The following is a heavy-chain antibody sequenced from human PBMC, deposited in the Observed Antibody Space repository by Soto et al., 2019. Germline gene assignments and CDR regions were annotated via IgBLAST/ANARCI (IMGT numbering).Heavy chain of an antibody. CDR2: IYHSGST. Sequence: PSETLSLTCTVSGYSIRNGYYWGWIRQPPGKGLEWIGTIYHSGSTYYNPSLKSRVTISVDASENHLSLKLSSVTAADTAAYYCARVGPYCGGDCYSPPPWGQGTLVTVSS. V-gene: IGHV4-38-2*02. CDR3: ARVGPYCGGDCYSPPP. D-gene: IGHD2-21*02. J-gene: IGHJ5*02. CDR1: GYSIRNGYY.